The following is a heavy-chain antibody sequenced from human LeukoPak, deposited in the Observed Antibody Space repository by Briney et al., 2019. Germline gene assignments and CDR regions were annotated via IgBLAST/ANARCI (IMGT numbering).Heavy chain of an antibody. CDR1: GGSVSSSSYY. V-gene: IGHV4-39*01. CDR3: VHDSSGYYFDY. CDR2: IHYSGST. Sequence: SETLSLTCTVSGGSVSSSSYYWGWIRQPPGKGLEWIGSIHYSGSTYYSPSLKSRVTISVDTSKNQFSLKLSSVTAADTAVYYCVHDSSGYYFDYWGQGTLVTVSS. D-gene: IGHD3-22*01. J-gene: IGHJ4*02.